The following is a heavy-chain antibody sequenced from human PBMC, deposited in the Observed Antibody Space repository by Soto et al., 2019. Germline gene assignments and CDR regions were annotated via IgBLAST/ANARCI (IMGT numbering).Heavy chain of an antibody. J-gene: IGHJ4*02. CDR3: ARDQPRYSYGYGLGY. D-gene: IGHD5-18*01. CDR2: ISSSSSYI. V-gene: IGHV3-21*03. CDR1: GFTFSSYS. Sequence: EVQLVESGGGLVKPGGSLRLSCAASGFTFSSYSMNWVGQAPGKGLECGSSISSSSSYIYYADSVKGRFTIRRDNAKNSLDLQMNSLRAEDTAVYYCARDQPRYSYGYGLGYWGQGTLVTVSS.